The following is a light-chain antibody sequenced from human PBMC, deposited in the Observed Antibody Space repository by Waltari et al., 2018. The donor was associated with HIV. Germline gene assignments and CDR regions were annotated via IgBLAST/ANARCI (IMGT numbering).Light chain of an antibody. CDR3: AAWDDSLNGPGVV. Sequence: QSVLTQPPSASGTPGQRVTISCSGSSSNIGSNTVNGYQQLPGTAPKLLIYSNNQRPSGVPDRFSGSKSGTSASLAISGLQSEDEADYYCAAWDDSLNGPGVVFGGGTKLTVL. CDR2: SNN. CDR1: SSNIGSNT. J-gene: IGLJ2*01. V-gene: IGLV1-44*01.